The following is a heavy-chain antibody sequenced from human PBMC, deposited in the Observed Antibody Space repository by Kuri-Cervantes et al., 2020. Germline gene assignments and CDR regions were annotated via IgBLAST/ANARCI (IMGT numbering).Heavy chain of an antibody. D-gene: IGHD4-17*01. CDR3: AKDIGDYGDGKVDY. V-gene: IGHV3-9*01. Sequence: SLKISCAASGFTFSTYWMHWVRQAPGKGLVWVSGISWNSGSIGYADSVKGRFTISRDNAKNSLYLQMNSLRAEDTALYYCAKDIGDYGDGKVDYWGQGTLVTVSS. CDR2: ISWNSGSI. J-gene: IGHJ4*02. CDR1: GFTFSTYW.